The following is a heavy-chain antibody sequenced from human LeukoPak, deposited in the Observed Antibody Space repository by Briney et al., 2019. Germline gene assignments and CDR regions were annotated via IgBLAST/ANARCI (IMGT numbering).Heavy chain of an antibody. CDR2: INHSGST. CDR3: ARDRWLWSGINNWFDP. Sequence: PSETLSLTCAVYGGSFSGYYWSWTRQPPGKGLEWIGEINHSGSTNYNPSLKSRVTISVDTSKNQFSLKLSSVTAADTAVYYCARDRWLWSGINNWFDPWGQGTLVTVSS. J-gene: IGHJ5*02. V-gene: IGHV4-34*01. D-gene: IGHD3-3*01. CDR1: GGSFSGYY.